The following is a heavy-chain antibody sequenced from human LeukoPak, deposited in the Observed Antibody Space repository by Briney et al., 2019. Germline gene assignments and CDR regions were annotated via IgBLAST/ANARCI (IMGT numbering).Heavy chain of an antibody. CDR1: GFTFSSYW. V-gene: IGHV3-74*01. Sequence: PGGSLRLSCAASGFTFSSYWMHWVRQAPGKGLVWVSRINSDGSSTSYADSVKGRFTISRDNAKNTLYLQMNSLRAEDTAVYYCARDRSVWFGYPQDYYYGMDVWGQGTTVTVSS. J-gene: IGHJ6*02. CDR2: INSDGSST. CDR3: ARDRSVWFGYPQDYYYGMDV. D-gene: IGHD3-10*01.